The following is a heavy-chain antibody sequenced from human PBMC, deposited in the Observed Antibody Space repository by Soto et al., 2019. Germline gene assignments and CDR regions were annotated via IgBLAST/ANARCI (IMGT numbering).Heavy chain of an antibody. CDR3: ATDLHLGELSSYPPFDY. CDR1: GYTLTELS. J-gene: IGHJ4*02. CDR2: FDPEDGET. D-gene: IGHD3-16*02. Sequence: ASVKVSCKVSGYTLTELSMHWVRQAPGKGLEWMGGFDPEDGETIYAQKFQGRVTMTEDTSTDTAYMELSSLRSEDTAVYYCATDLHLGELSSYPPFDYWGQGTLVTVSS. V-gene: IGHV1-24*01.